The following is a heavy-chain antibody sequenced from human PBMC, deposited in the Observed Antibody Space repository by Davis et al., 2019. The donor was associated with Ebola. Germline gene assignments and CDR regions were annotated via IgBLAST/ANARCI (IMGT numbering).Heavy chain of an antibody. V-gene: IGHV4-34*01. J-gene: IGHJ4*02. CDR3: ARTYSSSFFDY. CDR2: INHSGST. D-gene: IGHD6-6*01. CDR1: GGSFSGYY. Sequence: MPSETLSLTCAVYGGSFSGYYWSWIRQPPGKGLEWIGEINHSGSTNYNPSLKSRVTISVDKSKNQFSLKLSSVTAADTAVCYCARTYSSSFFDYWGQGTLVTVSS.